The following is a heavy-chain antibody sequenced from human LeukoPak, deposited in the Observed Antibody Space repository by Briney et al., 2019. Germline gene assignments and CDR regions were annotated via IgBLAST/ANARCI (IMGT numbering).Heavy chain of an antibody. D-gene: IGHD3-16*01. Sequence: AGESLKISCKGSGYTFTNYWIGWVRQMPGKGLEWMGSIYPGDSDTRYSPSFQGQVTISADKSINTAYLHWSSLTASDTAMYYCARQGDWGSYTDYWGQGTLVTVSS. CDR2: IYPGDSDT. CDR3: ARQGDWGSYTDY. V-gene: IGHV5-51*01. J-gene: IGHJ1*01. CDR1: GYTFTNYW.